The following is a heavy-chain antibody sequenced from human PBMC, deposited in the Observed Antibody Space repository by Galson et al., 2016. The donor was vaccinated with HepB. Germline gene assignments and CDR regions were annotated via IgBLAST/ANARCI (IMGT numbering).Heavy chain of an antibody. CDR3: ARDFDGSSPNLDF. Sequence: SLRLSCAASGFTFSSYSMIWVRQTPGKGLEWVSYIGGSGPVYYADSLQGRFTISRDNAKKLLYLQMNSLRDEDTAVYYCARDFDGSSPNLDFWGQGTLVTVSS. CDR1: GFTFSSYS. J-gene: IGHJ4*02. V-gene: IGHV3-48*02. CDR2: IGGSGPV. D-gene: IGHD5-24*01.